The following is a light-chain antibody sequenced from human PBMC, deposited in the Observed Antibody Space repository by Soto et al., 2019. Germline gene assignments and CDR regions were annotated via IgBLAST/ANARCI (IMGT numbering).Light chain of an antibody. Sequence: QSALTQPAHVSGSPGQPITISCTGTSSDVGGYNYVSWYQQHPGKAPKLLSYDVSNRPSGVSNRFSGSKSGNTASLTISGLQAEDEADYYCSSYTSSSKVFGTGTKVTVL. V-gene: IGLV2-14*01. CDR1: SSDVGGYNY. J-gene: IGLJ1*01. CDR2: DVS. CDR3: SSYTSSSKV.